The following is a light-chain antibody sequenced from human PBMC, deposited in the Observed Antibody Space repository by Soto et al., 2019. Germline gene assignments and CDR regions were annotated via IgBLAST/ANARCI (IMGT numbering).Light chain of an antibody. Sequence: DIVMTQSPLSLPVTPGEPASISCRSIQSLLHSNGYTYLDWYLQKPGQSPQLLIYLGSNRASGVHDRFSGSGSGTDFTLKISRVEAEDVGVYYCMQALQTRWTFGQGTKVEIK. V-gene: IGKV2-28*01. J-gene: IGKJ1*01. CDR3: MQALQTRWT. CDR1: QSLLHSNGYTY. CDR2: LGS.